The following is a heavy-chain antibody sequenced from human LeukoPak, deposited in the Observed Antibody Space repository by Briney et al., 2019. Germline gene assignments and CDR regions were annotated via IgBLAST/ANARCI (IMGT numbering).Heavy chain of an antibody. V-gene: IGHV3-7*01. Sequence: GGSLRLSCVASGFTFSISWVTWVRQAPGKGLEWVANIDKHGSGKYYVDSVKGRFAISRGYASNSVFLQMDSLRAEDTSVYYCARDAGWGYYDLWGQGTPVTVSS. CDR1: GFTFSISW. D-gene: IGHD1-26*01. CDR2: IDKHGSGK. CDR3: ARDAGWGYYDL. J-gene: IGHJ4*02.